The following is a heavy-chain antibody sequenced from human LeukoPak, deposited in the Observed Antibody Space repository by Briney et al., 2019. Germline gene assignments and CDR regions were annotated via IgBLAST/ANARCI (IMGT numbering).Heavy chain of an antibody. CDR2: MNPNSGNT. D-gene: IGHD2-2*01. Sequence: VASVKVSCKASRYTFTTYDIHWVRQAAGQGLEWMGWMNPNSGNTGYAQKFQGRVTMTRNTSISTAYMELSSLRSEDTAVYYCARVWCSSTNCLNGWFDPWGQGTLVTVSS. CDR1: RYTFTTYD. V-gene: IGHV1-8*02. CDR3: ARVWCSSTNCLNGWFDP. J-gene: IGHJ5*02.